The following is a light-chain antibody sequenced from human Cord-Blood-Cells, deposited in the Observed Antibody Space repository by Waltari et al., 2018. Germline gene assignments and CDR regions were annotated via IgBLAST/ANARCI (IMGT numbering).Light chain of an antibody. V-gene: IGKV3-11*01. Sequence: EIVLTQSPATLSLPHGERATLSCRASQSVSSYLAWYQQKPGQAPRLLIYDASNRATGIPARFSGSGSGTDFTLTISSLEPEDFAVYYCQQRSNWPPLTFGGGTKVEIK. CDR3: QQRSNWPPLT. CDR2: DAS. J-gene: IGKJ4*01. CDR1: QSVSSY.